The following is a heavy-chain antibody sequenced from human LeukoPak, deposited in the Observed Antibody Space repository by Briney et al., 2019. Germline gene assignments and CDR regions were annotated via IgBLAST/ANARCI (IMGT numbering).Heavy chain of an antibody. CDR1: GFTVSIYW. J-gene: IGHJ4*02. CDR2: NTADGSST. V-gene: IGHV3-74*01. CDR3: AGSGTSIDY. Sequence: PGGSLRLSCAANGFTVSIYWLYWVRQAPGKWQVSVSQNTADGSSTSYPDSVKGLITISRDNAKNTLYLQKNSLRAEDTAVYYCAGSGTSIDYWGQGTLVTVSS. D-gene: IGHD1-26*01.